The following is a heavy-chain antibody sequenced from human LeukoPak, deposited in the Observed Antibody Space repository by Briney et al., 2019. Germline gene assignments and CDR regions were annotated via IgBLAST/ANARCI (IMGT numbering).Heavy chain of an antibody. CDR3: AKDSYSKGDY. Sequence: GGSLRLSCAASGFTFASYAMTWVRQAPGTGLEWVSTISDNGATTHYVDSVKGRFTISRDNSKNMVYLQMVSLRVEDTAVYYCAKDSYSKGDYWGQGVLVTVSS. V-gene: IGHV3-23*01. J-gene: IGHJ4*02. D-gene: IGHD5-18*01. CDR2: ISDNGATT. CDR1: GFTFASYA.